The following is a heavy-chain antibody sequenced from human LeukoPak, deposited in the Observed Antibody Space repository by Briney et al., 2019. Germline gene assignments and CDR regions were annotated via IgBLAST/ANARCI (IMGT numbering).Heavy chain of an antibody. D-gene: IGHD3-22*01. V-gene: IGHV4-31*03. CDR3: SRGLDSRKLGY. J-gene: IGHJ4*02. CDR2: IHPSRML. Sequence: PSETLSLTCTVSGASFNSDDRYWNWIRQSPGKGLEWIGSIHPSRMLYNNPSLESRVTMSRDTSKNQFSLNLNSVTAADTVVYFCSRGLDSRKLGYWGQGILVTVSS. CDR1: GASFNSDDRY.